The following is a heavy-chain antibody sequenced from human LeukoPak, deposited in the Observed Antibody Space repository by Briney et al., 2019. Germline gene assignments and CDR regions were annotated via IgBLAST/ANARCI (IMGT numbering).Heavy chain of an antibody. CDR3: ARGGGLDV. Sequence: LAGGSLRLSCAASGFTFSSYWMNWARQAPGKGLEWVASINHNGNVNYYVDSVKGRFTISGDNAKNSLYLQMSNLRAEDTAVYFCARGGGLDVWGQGATVTVSS. CDR2: INHNGNVN. D-gene: IGHD3-16*01. CDR1: GFTFSSYW. V-gene: IGHV3-7*03. J-gene: IGHJ6*02.